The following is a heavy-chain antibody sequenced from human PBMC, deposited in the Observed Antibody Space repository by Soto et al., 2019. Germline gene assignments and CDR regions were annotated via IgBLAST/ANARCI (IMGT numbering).Heavy chain of an antibody. J-gene: IGHJ4*02. CDR2: IIPIFGTA. V-gene: IGHV1-69*13. D-gene: IGHD6-6*01. Sequence: SVKVSCKASGGTFSSYAISWVRQAPGQGLEWMGGIIPIFGTANYAQKFQGRVTITADESTSTAYMELSSLRSEDTAVYYCARAGSVTSSPYYFDYWGQGTLVTVSS. CDR1: GGTFSSYA. CDR3: ARAGSVTSSPYYFDY.